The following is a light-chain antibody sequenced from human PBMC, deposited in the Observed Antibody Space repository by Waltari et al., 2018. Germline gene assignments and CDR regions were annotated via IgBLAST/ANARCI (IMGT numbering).Light chain of an antibody. Sequence: QSALTQPRSVSGSPGQSVTIPCTGTSSDVGAFNYVSLYQQYPGKAPKFMIYDVSKRPSGVPDRFSGSKSGTTASLTISGLQPEDEADYYCCSYGTSPLYVFGTGTKVTVL. CDR2: DVS. CDR1: SSDVGAFNY. V-gene: IGLV2-11*01. CDR3: CSYGTSPLYV. J-gene: IGLJ1*01.